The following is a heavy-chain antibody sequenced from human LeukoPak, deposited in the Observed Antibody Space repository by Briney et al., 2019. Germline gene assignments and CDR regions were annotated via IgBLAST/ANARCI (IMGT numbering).Heavy chain of an antibody. D-gene: IGHD5-12*01. Sequence: SGGSLRLSCAASGFTFSSYSMTWVRQAPGKGLEWVSSISSSSSYIYYADSVKGRFTIPRDNAKNSLYLQMNSLRAEDTAVYYCARGTRGYQFDYWGQGTLVTVSS. J-gene: IGHJ4*02. CDR1: GFTFSSYS. CDR2: ISSSSSYI. CDR3: ARGTRGYQFDY. V-gene: IGHV3-21*01.